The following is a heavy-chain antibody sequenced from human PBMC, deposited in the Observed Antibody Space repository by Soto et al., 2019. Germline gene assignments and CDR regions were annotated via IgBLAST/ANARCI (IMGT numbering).Heavy chain of an antibody. D-gene: IGHD3-22*01. Sequence: ASVKVSWQAAGYTFTSYYMHWVRQAPGQGLEWMGIINPSGGSTSYAQKFQGRVTMTRDTSTSTVYMELSSLRSEDTAVYYCGRGLEEVYYDSSGYSGPFNYFDYWGQGTLVPFPS. CDR1: GYTFTSYY. CDR3: GRGLEEVYYDSSGYSGPFNYFDY. CDR2: INPSGGST. J-gene: IGHJ4*02. V-gene: IGHV1-46*01.